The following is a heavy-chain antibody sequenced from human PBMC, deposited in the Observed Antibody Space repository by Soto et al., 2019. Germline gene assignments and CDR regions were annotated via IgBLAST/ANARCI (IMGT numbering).Heavy chain of an antibody. CDR2: INPSGGST. CDR1: GDTFTSYY. J-gene: IGHJ4*02. Sequence: QVQLVQSGAEVKKPGTSVKVSCTASGDTFTSYYMHWVRQAPGQGLEWMGVINPSGGSTNYAQKFQGRVSMTRDTSTSTVYMEPSSLRSEDTAVYFCARCRSYDSSGYYFGYWGQGTLVTVSS. CDR3: ARCRSYDSSGYYFGY. V-gene: IGHV1-46*01. D-gene: IGHD3-22*01.